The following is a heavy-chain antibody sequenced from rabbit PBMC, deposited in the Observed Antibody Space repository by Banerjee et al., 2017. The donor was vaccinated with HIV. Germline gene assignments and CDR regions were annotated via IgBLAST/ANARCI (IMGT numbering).Heavy chain of an antibody. CDR2: IYAGDGNT. CDR3: ARVSGGAGYENYNL. J-gene: IGHJ4*01. V-gene: IGHV1S45*01. Sequence: QEQLEESGGDLVKPGASLTLTCTASGFSFSSSSWICWVRQAPGKGLEWIACIYAGDGNTYYASWAKGRFTISKTSSTTVTLQMTSLTAADTATYFCARVSGGAGYENYNLWGPGTLVTVS. D-gene: IGHD6-1*01. CDR1: GFSFSSSSW.